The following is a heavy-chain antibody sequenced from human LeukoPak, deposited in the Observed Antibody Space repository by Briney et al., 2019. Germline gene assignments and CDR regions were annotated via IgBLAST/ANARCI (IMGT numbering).Heavy chain of an antibody. Sequence: PGTPLRPSSAAAGFTFSSYTMYWVREAPGRGQGWVTVISYDGSNKYYADSVKGRFTISRDNSKNTLYLQMNSLRAEDAAVYYCARAANAFDIWGQGTMVTVSS. V-gene: IGHV3-30*04. CDR3: ARAANAFDI. CDR1: GFTFSSYT. CDR2: ISYDGSNK. J-gene: IGHJ3*02.